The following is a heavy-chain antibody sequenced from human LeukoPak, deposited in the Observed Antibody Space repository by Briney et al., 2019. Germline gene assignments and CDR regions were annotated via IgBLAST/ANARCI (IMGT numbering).Heavy chain of an antibody. CDR1: CGSISSYY. CDR3: ASTLDSYDSSGFDAFDI. V-gene: IGHV4-59*01. CDR2: IYYSGST. D-gene: IGHD3-22*01. J-gene: IGHJ3*02. Sequence: SETLSLTCTVSCGSISSYYWSWIRQPPGKGLEWIGYIYYSGSTNYNPSLKSRVTISVDTSKNQFSLKLSSVTAADTAVYYCASTLDSYDSSGFDAFDIWGQGTMVTVSS.